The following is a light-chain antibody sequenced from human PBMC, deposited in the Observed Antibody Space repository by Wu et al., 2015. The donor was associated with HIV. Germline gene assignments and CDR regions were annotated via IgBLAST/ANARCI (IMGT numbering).Light chain of an antibody. Sequence: EIVLTQSPATLSLSPGERATLSCRASQSVSSYLAWYQQKPGQAPRLLIYGASSRATGIPDRFSGSGSGTDFTLTINGLEPEDFAVYYCQQYGSSAPITFGRGTRLEIK. J-gene: IGKJ5*01. CDR3: QQYGSSAPIT. V-gene: IGKV3-20*01. CDR2: GAS. CDR1: QSVSSY.